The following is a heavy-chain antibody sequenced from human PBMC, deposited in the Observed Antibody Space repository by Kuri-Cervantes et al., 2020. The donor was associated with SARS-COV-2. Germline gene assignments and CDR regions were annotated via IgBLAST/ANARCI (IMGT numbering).Heavy chain of an antibody. V-gene: IGHV3-7*01. Sequence: GGSLRLSCADSGFIFSCDRMSWVRQAPGKGLEWVANIKQDGSEKYYVDSVKGRFTISRDNAKNSLYLQMNSLRAEDTAVYYCARDRTTNYDFWSGYYDYYYYYYMDVWGKGTTVTVSS. J-gene: IGHJ6*03. CDR2: IKQDGSEK. D-gene: IGHD3-3*01. CDR1: GFIFSCDR. CDR3: ARDRTTNYDFWSGYYDYYYYYYMDV.